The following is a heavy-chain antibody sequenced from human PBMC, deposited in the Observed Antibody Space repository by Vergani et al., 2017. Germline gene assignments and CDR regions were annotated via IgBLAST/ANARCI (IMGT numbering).Heavy chain of an antibody. CDR2: INAGNGNT. J-gene: IGHJ4*02. V-gene: IGHV1-3*01. CDR1: GYTFTSYA. Sequence: QVQLVQSGAEVKKPGASVKVSCKASGYTFTSYAMHWVRQAPGQRLEWMGWINAGNGNTKYSQKFQGRVTITRDTSASTAYMELSSLRSEDTALYYCARGLYCSGGSCYERGYFDYWGQGTLVTVSS. D-gene: IGHD2-15*01. CDR3: ARGLYCSGGSCYERGYFDY.